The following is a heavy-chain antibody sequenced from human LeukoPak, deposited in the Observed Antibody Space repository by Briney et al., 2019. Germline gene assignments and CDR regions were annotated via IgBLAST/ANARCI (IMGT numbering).Heavy chain of an antibody. CDR1: GYTFTSYA. CDR2: IIPIFGTA. V-gene: IGHV1-69*13. CDR3: ARGAIDIDGMDV. D-gene: IGHD3-9*01. J-gene: IGHJ6*02. Sequence: ASVKVSCKASGYTFTSYAMNWVRQAPGQGLEWMGGIIPIFGTANYAQKFQGRVTITADESTSTAYMELSSLRSEDTAVYYCARGAIDIDGMDVWGQGTTVTVSS.